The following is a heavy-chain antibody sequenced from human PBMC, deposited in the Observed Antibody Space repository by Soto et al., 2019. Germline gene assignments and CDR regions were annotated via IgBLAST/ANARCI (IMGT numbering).Heavy chain of an antibody. CDR3: AKCPLGEMATN. V-gene: IGHV1-18*01. D-gene: IGHD5-12*01. J-gene: IGHJ4*02. CDR1: GYTFINYH. CDR2: INTYNGMT. Sequence: QVQLVQSGGEVKKPGASVTVSCKASGYTFINYHITWVRQPPGQGLEWMAWINTYNGMTDYAQRFHGRLTMTKDTSTSSAYGERRHMGSHDTAVYFCAKCPLGEMATNWGPGTLVTVTS.